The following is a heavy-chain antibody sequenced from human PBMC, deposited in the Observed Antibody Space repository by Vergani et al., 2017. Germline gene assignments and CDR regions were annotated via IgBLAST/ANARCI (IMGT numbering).Heavy chain of an antibody. Sequence: QVQLVESGGGVVQPGRSLRLSCAASGFTFSSYAMHWVRQAPGKGLERVAVISYDGSNKYYADSVKGRFTISRDNSKNTLYLQMNSLRAEDTAVYYCAREAIFGVVIPNDAFVIWGQGTMVTVSS. CDR2: ISYDGSNK. D-gene: IGHD3-3*01. V-gene: IGHV3-30-3*01. CDR1: GFTFSSYA. J-gene: IGHJ3*02. CDR3: AREAIFGVVIPNDAFVI.